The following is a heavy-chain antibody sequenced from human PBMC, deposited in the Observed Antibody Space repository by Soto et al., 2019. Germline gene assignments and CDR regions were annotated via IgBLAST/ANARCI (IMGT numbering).Heavy chain of an antibody. V-gene: IGHV1-69*01. Sequence: QVQLVQSGAEVKKPGSSVKVSCKASGGTFSSYAISWVRQAPGQGLEWMGGIIPIFGTANYAQKFQGRVTITPDESTSTIYMVRCSLSFEAAAGYDWSHLEYRSSCPPFVDYWGQGTLVTVSS. CDR1: GGTFSSYA. CDR2: IIPIFGTA. CDR3: SHLEYRSSCPPFVDY. D-gene: IGHD6-6*01. J-gene: IGHJ4*02.